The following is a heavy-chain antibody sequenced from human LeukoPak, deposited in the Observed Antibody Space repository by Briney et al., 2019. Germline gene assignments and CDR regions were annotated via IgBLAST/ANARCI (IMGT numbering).Heavy chain of an antibody. Sequence: GGSLRLSCVASGFTFSTRGMNWVRQAPGKGLEWVSYISPSSGTIYYAVSVKGRFTISRDNAKNSLYLQMYSLREEDTAVYYCVKELSPFDYWGQGTLVTVSS. CDR1: GFTFSTRG. CDR3: VKELSPFDY. V-gene: IGHV3-48*02. CDR2: ISPSSGTI. J-gene: IGHJ4*02. D-gene: IGHD2-8*01.